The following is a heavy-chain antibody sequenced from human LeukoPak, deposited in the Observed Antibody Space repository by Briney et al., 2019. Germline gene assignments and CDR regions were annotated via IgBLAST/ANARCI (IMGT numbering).Heavy chain of an antibody. J-gene: IGHJ4*02. Sequence: GGSLRLSCAASGFTFSSYSMNWVRQAPGKGLEWVSSISSSSSYIYYADSVKGRFTISRDNAKDSLYLQMNSLRAEDTAVYYCATNYDFWSGFDYWGQGTLVTVS. CDR1: GFTFSSYS. CDR3: ATNYDFWSGFDY. CDR2: ISSSSSYI. V-gene: IGHV3-21*01. D-gene: IGHD3-3*01.